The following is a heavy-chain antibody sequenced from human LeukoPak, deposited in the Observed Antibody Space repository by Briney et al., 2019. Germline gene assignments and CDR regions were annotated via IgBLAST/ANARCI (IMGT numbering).Heavy chain of an antibody. V-gene: IGHV1-18*04. Sequence: ASVKVSCKASGYTFTGYYMHWVRQAPGQGLEWMGWISAYNGNTNYAQKLQGRVTLTTDTSTSTAYMELRSLRSDDTAVYYCARDNRIMITFGGVIVDDAFDIWGQGTMVTVSS. CDR3: ARDNRIMITFGGVIVDDAFDI. CDR1: GYTFTGYY. CDR2: ISAYNGNT. J-gene: IGHJ3*02. D-gene: IGHD3-16*02.